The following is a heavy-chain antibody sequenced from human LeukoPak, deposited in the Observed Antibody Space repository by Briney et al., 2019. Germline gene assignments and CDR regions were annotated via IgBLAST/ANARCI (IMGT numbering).Heavy chain of an antibody. J-gene: IGHJ4*02. CDR2: IWYDGSNK. D-gene: IGHD3-3*01. Sequence: PGGSLRLSCSVSGFTVSSNGMLWVRQAPGKGLEWVAVIWYDGSNKYYADSVKGRFTISRDNSKNTLYLQMNSLRAEDTAVYYFSKRSDDSPSTLECWGKGTLVTVSS. V-gene: IGHV3-33*06. CDR1: GFTVSSNG. CDR3: SKRSDDSPSTLEC.